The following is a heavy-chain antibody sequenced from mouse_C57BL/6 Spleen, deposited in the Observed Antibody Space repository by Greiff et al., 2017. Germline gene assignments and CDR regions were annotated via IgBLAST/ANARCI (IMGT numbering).Heavy chain of an antibody. CDR1: GYTFTSYW. Sequence: QVQLQQPGAELVMPGASVKLSCKASGYTFTSYWMHWVKQRPGQGLEWIGEIDPSDSYTNYNQKFKGKSTLTVDKASSTAYMQLISLTSEDSAVYYCARREGNYVDWYFDVWGTGTTVTVSS. CDR3: ARREGNYVDWYFDV. V-gene: IGHV1-69*01. CDR2: IDPSDSYT. J-gene: IGHJ1*03. D-gene: IGHD2-1*01.